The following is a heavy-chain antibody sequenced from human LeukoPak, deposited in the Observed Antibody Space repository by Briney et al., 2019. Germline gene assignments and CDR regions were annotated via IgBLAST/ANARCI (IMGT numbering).Heavy chain of an antibody. CDR3: ATDGDYYYYMDA. V-gene: IGHV3-74*01. CDR2: INSDGSST. J-gene: IGHJ6*03. D-gene: IGHD3-10*01. Sequence: PGGSLRLSCAASGFTFSSHWMHWVRQAPGKGLVWVSRINSDGSSTSYADSVKGRFTISRDNAKNTLYLQMNSLRAEDTAVYYCATDGDYYYYMDAWGKGATVTVSS. CDR1: GFTFSSHW.